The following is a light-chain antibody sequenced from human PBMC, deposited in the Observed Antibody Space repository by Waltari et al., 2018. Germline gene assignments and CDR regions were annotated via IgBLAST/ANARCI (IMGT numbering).Light chain of an antibody. CDR1: RAIASN. J-gene: IGKJ2*01. Sequence: EIVMTQSPATLSVSPGGGATLSCIASRAIASNGAWYQQRPGPPLRLLIFDASTRATVIPEMFSGSCSAPEFTLTISILQSEDSAVYFCQQFNTGYSFGQGTKLEI. CDR3: QQFNTGYS. CDR2: DAS. V-gene: IGKV3-15*01.